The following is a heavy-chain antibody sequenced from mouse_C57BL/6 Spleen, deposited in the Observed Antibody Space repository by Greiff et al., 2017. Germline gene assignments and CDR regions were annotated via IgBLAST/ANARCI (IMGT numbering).Heavy chain of an antibody. CDR2: ISDGGSYT. CDR1: GFTFSSYA. V-gene: IGHV5-4*01. J-gene: IGHJ2*01. CDR3: ARDLRDY. Sequence: DVKLVESGGGLVKPGGSLKLSCAASGFTFSSYAMSWVRQTPEKRLEWVATISDGGSYTYYPDNVKGRFTISRDNATNNLYLQMSHLKSEDTAMYYCARDLRDYWGQGTTLTVSS.